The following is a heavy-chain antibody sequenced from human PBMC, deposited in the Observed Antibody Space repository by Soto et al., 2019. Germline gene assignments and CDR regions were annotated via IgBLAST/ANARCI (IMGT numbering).Heavy chain of an antibody. CDR2: ISGGGDTT. V-gene: IGHV3-23*01. D-gene: IGHD3-10*01. J-gene: IGHJ4*02. CDR3: AKGRGGSGSLTPRVDF. Sequence: GGSLRLSYAASGFTFSSYSMNWVRQAPGKGLEWVSAISGGGDTTSYADSVKGRFTVSRDGSKNTLYLQMSSLRAEDTALYYCAKGRGGSGSLTPRVDFWGQGTLVTVSS. CDR1: GFTFSSYS.